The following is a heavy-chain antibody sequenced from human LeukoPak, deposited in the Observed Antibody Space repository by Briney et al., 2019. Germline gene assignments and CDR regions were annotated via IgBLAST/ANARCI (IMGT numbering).Heavy chain of an antibody. CDR3: ARAPDSSGYYYGWFDP. V-gene: IGHV3-48*03. CDR2: ISNSGSII. J-gene: IGHJ5*02. Sequence: GGSLRLSCAASGFTFSSYEMNWVRQAPGKGLEWVSYISNSGSIIHYADSVKGRFTISRDNSKNTLYLQTNSLRAEDTAVYYCARAPDSSGYYYGWFDPWGQGTLVTVSS. CDR1: GFTFSSYE. D-gene: IGHD3-22*01.